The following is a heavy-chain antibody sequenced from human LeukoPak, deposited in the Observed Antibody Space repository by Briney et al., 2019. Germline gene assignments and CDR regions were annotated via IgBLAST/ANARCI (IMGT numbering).Heavy chain of an antibody. D-gene: IGHD2-15*01. CDR3: ARSGPRYCSGGSCPEGDY. CDR2: IRAYNGNT. V-gene: IGHV1-18*01. CDR1: GYTFTSYG. J-gene: IGHJ4*02. Sequence: ASVKVSCKASGYTFTSYGISWVRQAPGQGLEWMGWIRAYNGNTNYAQKLQGRVTMTTDTSTSTAYMELRSLRSDDTAVYYCARSGPRYCSGGSCPEGDYWGQGTLVTVSS.